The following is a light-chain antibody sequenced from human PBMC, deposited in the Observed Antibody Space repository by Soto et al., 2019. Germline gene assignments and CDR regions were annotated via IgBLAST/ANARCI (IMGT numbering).Light chain of an antibody. Sequence: HSVLTQPTSVSGSAGQSVTISCTGTSPDFVSYNRVSWYQQPPGTAPKLIIYEASNRPSGVPDRFSGSKSGNTASLTISGLQAADEADYYCSLYTSENTYVFGTGTKVTAL. J-gene: IGLJ1*01. CDR1: SPDFVSYNR. CDR3: SLYTSENTYV. CDR2: EAS. V-gene: IGLV2-18*01.